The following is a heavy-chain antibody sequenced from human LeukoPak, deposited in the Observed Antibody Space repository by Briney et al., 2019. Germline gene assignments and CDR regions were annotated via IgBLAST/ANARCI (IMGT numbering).Heavy chain of an antibody. V-gene: IGHV1-2*02. Sequence: ASVKVSCKASGYTFSSYGITWVRQAPGQGLEWMGWINPNSGGTNYAQKFEGRVTMTRDTSISTAYMELSRLRSDDTAVYYCARVAMVRGVAPGYWGQGTLVTVSS. J-gene: IGHJ4*02. CDR1: GYTFSSYG. CDR3: ARVAMVRGVAPGY. D-gene: IGHD3-10*01. CDR2: INPNSGGT.